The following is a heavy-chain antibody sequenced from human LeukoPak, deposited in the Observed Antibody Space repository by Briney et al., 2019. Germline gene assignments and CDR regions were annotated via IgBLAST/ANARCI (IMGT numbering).Heavy chain of an antibody. J-gene: IGHJ3*02. Sequence: PSGTLSLTCTVSSGSISTNNWWSWVRQSPAKGLAWIGEIFHEGLTNYNPSLKSRATISIDKSKNQFSLKLSSVTAADTAVYYCARHITMIVVVTLEAFDIWGQGTMVTVSS. D-gene: IGHD3-22*01. CDR1: SGSISTNNW. CDR2: IFHEGLT. V-gene: IGHV4-4*02. CDR3: ARHITMIVVVTLEAFDI.